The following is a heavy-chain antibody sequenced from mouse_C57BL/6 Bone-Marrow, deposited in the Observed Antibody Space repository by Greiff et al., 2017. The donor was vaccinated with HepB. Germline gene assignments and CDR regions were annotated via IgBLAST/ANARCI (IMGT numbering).Heavy chain of an antibody. CDR3: ARSYYGNWGFAY. D-gene: IGHD2-10*01. CDR2: IRNKANGYTT. V-gene: IGHV7-3*01. J-gene: IGHJ3*01. Sequence: DVQLQESGGGLVQPGGSLSLSCAASGFTFTDYYMSWVRQPPGKALEWLGFIRNKANGYTTEYSASVKGRFTISRDNSQSILYLQMNALRAEDSATYYCARSYYGNWGFAYWGQGTLVTVSA. CDR1: GFTFTDYY.